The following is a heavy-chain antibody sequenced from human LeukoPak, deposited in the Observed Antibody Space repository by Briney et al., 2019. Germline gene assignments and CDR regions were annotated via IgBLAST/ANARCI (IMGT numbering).Heavy chain of an antibody. CDR2: ISSSSSYI. D-gene: IGHD1-26*01. Sequence: GGSLRLSCAASGFTFSSYSMNWVRQAPGKGLEWVSSISSSSSYIYYADSVKGRFTISRDNAKNSLYLQMNSLRAEDTAVYYCARDHPHPLDIYSGSFLYYYYMDVWGKGTTVTVSS. CDR1: GFTFSSYS. CDR3: ARDHPHPLDIYSGSFLYYYYMDV. V-gene: IGHV3-21*01. J-gene: IGHJ6*03.